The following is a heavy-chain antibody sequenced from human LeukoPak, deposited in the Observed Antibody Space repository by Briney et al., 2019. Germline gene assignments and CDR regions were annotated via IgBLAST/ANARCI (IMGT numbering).Heavy chain of an antibody. D-gene: IGHD3-22*01. Sequence: IGSLHYGGTTYYNPSPKSRVTISVDTFEKQFSLKLSSVTAADTAVYYCASDSSGYYWFDYWGQGTLVTVSS. CDR2: LHYGGTT. V-gene: IGHV4-39*01. J-gene: IGHJ4*02. CDR3: ASDSSGYYWFDY.